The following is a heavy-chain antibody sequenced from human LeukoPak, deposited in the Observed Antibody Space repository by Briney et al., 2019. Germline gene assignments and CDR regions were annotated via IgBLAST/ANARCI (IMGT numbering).Heavy chain of an antibody. J-gene: IGHJ4*02. CDR2: VSSVNSAM. Sequence: GGSLRLSCAVSGFTFSSYDMNWVRQAPGKGLEWVSYVSSVNSAMYYADSVKGRFSISRDNAKNSLYLQMNSLRAEDTAVYYCARAFDIWGQGTLVTVSS. CDR3: ARAFDI. V-gene: IGHV3-48*04. CDR1: GFTFSSYD.